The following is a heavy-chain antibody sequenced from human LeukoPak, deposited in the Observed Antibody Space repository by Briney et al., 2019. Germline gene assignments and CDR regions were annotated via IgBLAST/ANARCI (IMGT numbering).Heavy chain of an antibody. CDR1: GYSISSGFY. V-gene: IGHV4-38-2*02. J-gene: IGHJ4*02. CDR3: ARDGYSSGWSFSY. CDR2: IYHSGNT. D-gene: IGHD6-19*01. Sequence: SETLSLTCAVSGYSISSGFYWGWIRQPPGKGLEWIGSIYHSGNTYYNPSLKSRVTISVDTSMNQFSLKLSSVTAADTAVHYCARDGYSSGWSFSYWGQGTLVTVSS.